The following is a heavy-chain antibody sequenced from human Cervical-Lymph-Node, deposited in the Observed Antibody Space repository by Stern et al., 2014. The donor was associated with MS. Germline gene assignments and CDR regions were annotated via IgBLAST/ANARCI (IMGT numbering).Heavy chain of an antibody. CDR2: IIPNSGTP. CDR1: GGTFRSYA. D-gene: IGHD3-10*01. J-gene: IGHJ3*02. CDR3: ARGLRSHSGRDALDI. V-gene: IGHV1-69*01. Sequence: VQLVESEAEVKKPGSSVMVSCKASGGTFRSYAISWVRQSPGQGLEWMGGIIPNSGTPNYALKFQGRVTINADESTSTVYMELSSLISQDTAVYYCARGLRSHSGRDALDIWGQGTMVTVSS.